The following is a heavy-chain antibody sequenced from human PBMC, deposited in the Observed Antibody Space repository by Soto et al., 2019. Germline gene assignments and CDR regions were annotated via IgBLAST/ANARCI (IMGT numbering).Heavy chain of an antibody. V-gene: IGHV5-51*01. CDR1: GYSFTSYW. J-gene: IGHJ3*02. CDR2: IYPCDSDT. D-gene: IGHD3-3*01. Sequence: AESLKISCKGSGYSFTSYWIGWVRQVPGKGLELMGIIYPCDSDTRYSPSFQGQVTISADKSISTAYLQWSSLKASDTAMYYCARKSRPYYDYWSGYSRGAFDIWGQGTMVTVSS. CDR3: ARKSRPYYDYWSGYSRGAFDI.